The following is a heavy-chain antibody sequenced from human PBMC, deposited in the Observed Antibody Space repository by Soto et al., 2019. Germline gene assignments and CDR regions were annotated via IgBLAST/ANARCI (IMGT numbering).Heavy chain of an antibody. V-gene: IGHV1-2*04. Sequence: ASVKVSCKASGYTFTGYYMHWVRQAPGQGLEWMGWINPNSGGTNYAQKFQGWVTMTRDTSISTAYMELSRLRSDDTAVYYCARGPRSGSYFRWFDPWGQGTLVTVSS. CDR3: ARGPRSGSYFRWFDP. CDR2: INPNSGGT. D-gene: IGHD3-10*01. J-gene: IGHJ5*02. CDR1: GYTFTGYY.